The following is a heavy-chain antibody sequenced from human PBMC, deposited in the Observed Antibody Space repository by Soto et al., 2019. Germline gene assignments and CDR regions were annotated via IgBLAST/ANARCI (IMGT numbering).Heavy chain of an antibody. V-gene: IGHV1-69*02. J-gene: IGHJ4*02. D-gene: IGHD3-3*01. CDR3: ASRPREIFGVVIDFDY. CDR2: IIPILGIA. CDR1: GGSFSSYT. Sequence: QVQLVQSGAEVKKPGSSVKVSCKASGGSFSSYTISWVRQAPGQGLEWMGRIIPILGIANYAQKFQGRVTITADKSTSKAYMELSSLRSEDTAVYYCASRPREIFGVVIDFDYWGQGTLVTVSS.